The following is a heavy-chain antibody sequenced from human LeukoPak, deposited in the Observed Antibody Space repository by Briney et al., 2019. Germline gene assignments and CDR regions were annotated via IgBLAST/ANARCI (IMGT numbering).Heavy chain of an antibody. CDR3: ARAHSSSWFFDY. Sequence: PSETLSLTCTVSGGSIRSYYWSWIRQPPGKGLEWIGNIYYSGSTNYNPSLKSRVTISVDTSKNQFSLKLSSVTAADTAVYYCARAHSSSWFFDYWGQGTLVTVSS. D-gene: IGHD6-13*01. J-gene: IGHJ4*02. V-gene: IGHV4-59*01. CDR2: IYYSGST. CDR1: GGSIRSYY.